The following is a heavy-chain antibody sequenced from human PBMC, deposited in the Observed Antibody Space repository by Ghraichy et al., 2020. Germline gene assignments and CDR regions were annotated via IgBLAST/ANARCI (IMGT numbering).Heavy chain of an antibody. Sequence: GGSLRLSCAASGFTFSSYAMSWVRQAPGKGLEWVSAISNSGGNTDYADSVKGRFTISRDNPQNTLNLQMNSLRAEDTAKYYCAKDIGIPLTHFHYYGMDVWGQGTTVTVSS. CDR3: AKDIGIPLTHFHYYGMDV. J-gene: IGHJ6*02. V-gene: IGHV3-23*01. CDR2: ISNSGGNT. CDR1: GFTFSSYA. D-gene: IGHD5-18*01.